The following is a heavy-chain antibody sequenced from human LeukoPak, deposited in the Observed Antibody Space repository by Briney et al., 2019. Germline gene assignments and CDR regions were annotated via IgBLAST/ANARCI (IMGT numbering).Heavy chain of an antibody. J-gene: IGHJ4*02. Sequence: GGSLRLSCAASGFTFSSYAMSWVRQAPGKGLEWVSAISGSGGSTYYADSVKGRFTISRDNSKNTLYLQMNSLRAEDTAVYYCAKDSRYDILTGYYEASDYWGQGTLVTVPS. CDR3: AKDSRYDILTGYYEASDY. CDR2: ISGSGGST. CDR1: GFTFSSYA. D-gene: IGHD3-9*01. V-gene: IGHV3-23*01.